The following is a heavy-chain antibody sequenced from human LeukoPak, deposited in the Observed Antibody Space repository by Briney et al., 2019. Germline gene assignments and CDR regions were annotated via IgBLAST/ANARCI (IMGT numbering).Heavy chain of an antibody. V-gene: IGHV4-4*02. D-gene: IGHD1-7*01. CDR1: GASISSNNL. Sequence: SETLSLTCAVSGASISSNNLWSWVRQSPAKGLEWIGEIYHTGITNYMPSLKRRVTISVDKSKNQFSLKLTSVTAADTAVYFCARHQDSMTGTVLLRPFAYWGQGTLVTVSS. CDR2: IYHTGIT. CDR3: ARHQDSMTGTVLLRPFAY. J-gene: IGHJ4*02.